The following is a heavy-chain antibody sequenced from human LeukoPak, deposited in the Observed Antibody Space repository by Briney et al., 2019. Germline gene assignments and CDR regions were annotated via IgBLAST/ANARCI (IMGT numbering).Heavy chain of an antibody. CDR1: GFSFSSYA. Sequence: GGSLRLSCAASGFSFSSYAMSWVRQAPGKGLQWVSTITGTTYYADSVRGRFTTSRDNSKNILYLQMNSLSTEDTAIYYCAKAFREYGSSTYSSFDIWGQGTMVTVSS. CDR2: ITGTT. J-gene: IGHJ3*02. CDR3: AKAFREYGSSTYSSFDI. D-gene: IGHD6-13*01. V-gene: IGHV3-23*01.